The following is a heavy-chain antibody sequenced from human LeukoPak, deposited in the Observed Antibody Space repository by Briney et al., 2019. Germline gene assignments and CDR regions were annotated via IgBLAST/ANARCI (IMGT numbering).Heavy chain of an antibody. D-gene: IGHD6-19*01. CDR2: TWYMSKWKT. Sequence: SQTLSLTCAISGDSVSSNSAAWNWIRQSPSRGLEWLGRTWYMSKWKTEYAVSVESRIAINPDTSKNQFSLQLSSVTPEDTAVYYYARAGHGSHWFDPWGQGTPVTVSS. V-gene: IGHV6-1*01. CDR3: ARAGHGSHWFDP. CDR1: GDSVSSNSAA. J-gene: IGHJ5*02.